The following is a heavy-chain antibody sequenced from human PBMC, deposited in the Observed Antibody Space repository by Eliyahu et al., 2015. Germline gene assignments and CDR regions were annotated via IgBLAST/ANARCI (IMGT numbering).Heavy chain of an antibody. CDR2: INGDGSST. D-gene: IGHD2-8*02. V-gene: IGHV3-74*01. J-gene: IGHJ4*02. CDR3: ARDVLWSTVDY. Sequence: EVQLVESGGGLVQPGGSLXLXCSGSXFIFNTCWMHWVRQVPGKGLVWVSHINGDGSSTSYADSVKGRFTTSRDNTKNMLYLQMNSLRAEDTGVYYCARDVLWSTVDYWGRGTLVTVSS. CDR1: XFIFNTCW.